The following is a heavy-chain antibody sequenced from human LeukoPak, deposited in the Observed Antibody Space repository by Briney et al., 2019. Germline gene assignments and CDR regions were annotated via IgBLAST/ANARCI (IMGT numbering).Heavy chain of an antibody. Sequence: SETLSLTXAVYGGSFSGYYWSWIRQPPGKGLEWIGEINHSGSTNYNPSLKSRVTISVDTSKNQFSLKLSSVTAADTAVYYYASFQQQDDAFDIWGQGTMVTVSS. CDR2: INHSGST. J-gene: IGHJ3*02. CDR3: ASFQQQDDAFDI. V-gene: IGHV4-34*01. CDR1: GGSFSGYY. D-gene: IGHD6-13*01.